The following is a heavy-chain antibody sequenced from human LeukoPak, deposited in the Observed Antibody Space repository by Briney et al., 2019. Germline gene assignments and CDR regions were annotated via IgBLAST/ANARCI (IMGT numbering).Heavy chain of an antibody. CDR1: GYTFTRYY. D-gene: IGHD3-22*01. CDR3: ARDTYYYDSSGYSDY. Sequence: ASVKVSCKASGYTFTRYYMHWVRQAAGQGLEWMGWINPNSGGTNYAQKFQGRVTMTRDTSLSTAYMELSRLRSDDTAVYYCARDTYYYDSSGYSDYWGQGTLVTVSS. J-gene: IGHJ4*02. CDR2: INPNSGGT. V-gene: IGHV1-2*02.